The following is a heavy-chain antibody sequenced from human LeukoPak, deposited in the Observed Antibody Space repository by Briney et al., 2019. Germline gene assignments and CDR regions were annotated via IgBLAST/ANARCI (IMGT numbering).Heavy chain of an antibody. CDR2: INPSGGST. J-gene: IGHJ4*02. D-gene: IGHD3-22*01. V-gene: IGHV1-46*01. Sequence: ASVKVSFKASGYTFTNYYIHWVRQAPGQGLEWMGIINPSGGSTDYAQRFQGRVTMTRDTSTSTVYMELSSLRSEDTAVYYCARPRVEDYYDSSGSSAYWGQGTLVTVSS. CDR3: ARPRVEDYYDSSGSSAY. CDR1: GYTFTNYY.